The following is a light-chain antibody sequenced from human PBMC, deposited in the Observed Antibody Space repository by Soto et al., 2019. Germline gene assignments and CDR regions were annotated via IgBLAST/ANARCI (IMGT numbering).Light chain of an antibody. Sequence: EIVLTQSPATLSLSPGERATLSCRASQSVTDNYLAWYQQKPGQAPRLVISGASSRTSGIPDRFSASGSGTDFTLTISRLEPEDFAVYYCQVYAGSHLWTFGQGTKVEVK. J-gene: IGKJ1*01. V-gene: IGKV3-20*01. CDR1: QSVTDNY. CDR2: GAS. CDR3: QVYAGSHLWT.